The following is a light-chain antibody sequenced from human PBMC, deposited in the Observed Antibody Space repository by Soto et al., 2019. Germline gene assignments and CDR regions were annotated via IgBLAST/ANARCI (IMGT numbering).Light chain of an antibody. CDR2: AAS. J-gene: IGKJ2*02. Sequence: AIQMTQSPSTLSASVGDRVTITCRASQGIRNDLGWYQQKPGKAPKLLIFAASNLHSGVPSRFSGSVSGTDFTLTISSLQPEDFATYYCLQDYNYPRTFGQGTKLEIK. V-gene: IGKV1-6*01. CDR1: QGIRND. CDR3: LQDYNYPRT.